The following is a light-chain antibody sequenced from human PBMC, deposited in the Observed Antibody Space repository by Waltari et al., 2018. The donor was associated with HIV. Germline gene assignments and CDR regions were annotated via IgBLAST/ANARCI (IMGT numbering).Light chain of an antibody. CDR2: DIN. CDR1: SSNIGAGYE. Sequence: QSVLTQPPSVSGAPGQRVTISCPGSSSNIGAGYELHCYQQLPGTGPKLLIYDINNRPSGVPDRFSGSKSGTSASLAITGLQAEDEADYYCQSYDSSLSGVLFGGGTKLTVL. J-gene: IGLJ2*01. V-gene: IGLV1-40*01. CDR3: QSYDSSLSGVL.